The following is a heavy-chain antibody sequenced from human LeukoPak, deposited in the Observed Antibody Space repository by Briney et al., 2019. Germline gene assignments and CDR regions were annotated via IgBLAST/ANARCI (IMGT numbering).Heavy chain of an antibody. CDR3: AREDPLVAARGLDY. CDR1: GGSISSYF. CDR2: IYTSGTT. V-gene: IGHV4-4*07. D-gene: IGHD2-15*01. Sequence: PSETLSLTCTVSGGSISSYFWSWIRQPAGKGLEWIGRIYTSGTTNYNTTLKSRLTMSVDTSKNQFSLRLSSVTAADTAVYYCAREDPLVAARGLDYWGQGTQVTVSS. J-gene: IGHJ4*02.